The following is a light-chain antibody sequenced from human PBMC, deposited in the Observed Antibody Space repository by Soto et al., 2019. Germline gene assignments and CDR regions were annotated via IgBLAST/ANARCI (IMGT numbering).Light chain of an antibody. Sequence: IVWTQSPGTLSLSPGDGATLSCRASQIVASDYLAWYQHKPGRAPRLLIYAASSRATDLPDRFSGSGSGTDFTLSISRLEPEDFAVYFCHQYGHSPLSFGQGTKVDI. V-gene: IGKV3-20*01. CDR2: AAS. J-gene: IGKJ1*01. CDR3: HQYGHSPLS. CDR1: QIVASDY.